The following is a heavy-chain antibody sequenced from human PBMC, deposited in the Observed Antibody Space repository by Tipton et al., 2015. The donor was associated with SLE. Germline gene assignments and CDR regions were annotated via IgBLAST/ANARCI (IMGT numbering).Heavy chain of an antibody. CDR2: IYYSGST. V-gene: IGHV4-59*08. J-gene: IGHJ1*01. CDR3: ARHSSVTTRIFQH. Sequence: TLSLTCTVSGGSISSYYWSWIRQPPGKGLEWIGYIYYSGSTNSNPSLRSRVTISVEPSKNPFSLKLSSVTAADTAVYYCARHSSVTTRIFQHWGQGTLVTVSS. D-gene: IGHD4-11*01. CDR1: GGSISSYY.